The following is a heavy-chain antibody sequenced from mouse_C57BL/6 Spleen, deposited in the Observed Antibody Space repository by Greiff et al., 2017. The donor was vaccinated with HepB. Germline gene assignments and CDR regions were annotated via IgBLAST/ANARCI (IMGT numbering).Heavy chain of an antibody. V-gene: IGHV1-69*01. Sequence: VQLQQPGAELVMPGASVKLSCKASGYTFTSYWMHWVKQRPGQGLEWIGEIDPSDSYTNYNQKFKGKSTLTVDKSSSTAYMQLSSLTSEDSAVYYCARHDYGYGFDYWGQGTTLTVSS. D-gene: IGHD2-2*01. J-gene: IGHJ2*01. CDR1: GYTFTSYW. CDR3: ARHDYGYGFDY. CDR2: IDPSDSYT.